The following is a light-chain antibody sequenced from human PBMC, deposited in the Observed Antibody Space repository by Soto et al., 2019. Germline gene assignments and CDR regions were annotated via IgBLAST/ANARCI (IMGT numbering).Light chain of an antibody. CDR3: QHYGSSCT. CDR2: GAS. J-gene: IGKJ4*01. CDR1: QSVSSSY. Sequence: EIVITQPPDTLSLSPGERATLSCRASQSVSSSYLAWYQQKPGEAPRLLIYGASSRATGIPDRFSGSGSGTDFTLTISRLEPEDFAVYYCQHYGSSCTFGGGTKVDIK. V-gene: IGKV3-20*01.